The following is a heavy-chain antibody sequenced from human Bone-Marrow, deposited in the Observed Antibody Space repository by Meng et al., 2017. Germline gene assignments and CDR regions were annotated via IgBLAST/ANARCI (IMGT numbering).Heavy chain of an antibody. V-gene: IGHV4-39*07. Sequence: ESLKISCTVSGGSISSSSYYWGWIRQPPGKGLEWIGSIYYSGSTYYNPSLKSRVTISVDTSKNQFSLKLSSVTAADTAVYYCARTVQLWLMGFDYWGQGTLVPSPQ. D-gene: IGHD5-18*01. CDR3: ARTVQLWLMGFDY. CDR1: GGSISSSSYY. CDR2: IYYSGST. J-gene: IGHJ4*02.